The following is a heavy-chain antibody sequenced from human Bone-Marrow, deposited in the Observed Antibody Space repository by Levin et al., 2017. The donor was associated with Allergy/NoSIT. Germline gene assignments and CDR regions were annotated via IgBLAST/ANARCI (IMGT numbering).Heavy chain of an antibody. J-gene: IGHJ4*02. D-gene: IGHD6-19*01. CDR2: INDWDSTA. CDR1: GFTFRSFA. V-gene: IGHV3-23*01. CDR3: ARIAFSTASGWYYFDS. Sequence: SGGSLRLSCATSGFTFRSFAMAWVRQAPGKGLEWVSGINDWDSTAHYADSVKGRFTISRDNSQSTLYLHLNSLTADDTAVYYCARIAFSTASGWYYFDSWGQGTLVTVSA.